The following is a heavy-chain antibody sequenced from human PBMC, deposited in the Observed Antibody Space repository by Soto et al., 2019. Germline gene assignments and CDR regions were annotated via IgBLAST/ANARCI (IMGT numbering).Heavy chain of an antibody. Sequence: EVQLVESGGGLVQPGGSLRLSCAASGFIFTSYSMNWVRQAPGKGLEWLSYIRIDSNHIGYADSVRGRFTISSDIAKNNLYLPMNTLRDEGTAVYYCAKDLSYAFDYWGQGTLVTVSS. J-gene: IGHJ4*02. CDR2: IRIDSNHI. CDR3: AKDLSYAFDY. D-gene: IGHD1-26*01. V-gene: IGHV3-48*02. CDR1: GFIFTSYS.